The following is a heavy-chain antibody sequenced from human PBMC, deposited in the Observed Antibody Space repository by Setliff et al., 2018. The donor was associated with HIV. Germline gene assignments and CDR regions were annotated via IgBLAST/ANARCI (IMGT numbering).Heavy chain of an antibody. CDR3: ARALYGEYGGDLNWLDP. CDR1: GYTFTSYG. Sequence: ASVKVSCKASGYTFTSYGISWVRQAPGQGLEWMGWISAYNGNTNYAQKLQGRVTMTTDTSTSTAYMELRSLRSDDTAVYYCARALYGEYGGDLNWLDPWGQGTLVTVSS. V-gene: IGHV1-18*01. J-gene: IGHJ5*02. D-gene: IGHD4-17*01. CDR2: ISAYNGNT.